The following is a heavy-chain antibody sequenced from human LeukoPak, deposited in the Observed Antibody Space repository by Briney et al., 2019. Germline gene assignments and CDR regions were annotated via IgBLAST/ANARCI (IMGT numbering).Heavy chain of an antibody. J-gene: IGHJ4*02. D-gene: IGHD4-17*01. CDR2: INPHSGGT. V-gene: IGHV1-2*02. CDR3: ARTAAYYGEPEMTFDY. Sequence: ASAKVSCKASGYTFTGYYMHWVRQAPGQGLEWMGWINPHSGGTNYALKFQGRVTMTRDTSISTAYMDLSRLRFDDTAVYYCARTAAYYGEPEMTFDYWGQGTLVTVPS. CDR1: GYTFTGYY.